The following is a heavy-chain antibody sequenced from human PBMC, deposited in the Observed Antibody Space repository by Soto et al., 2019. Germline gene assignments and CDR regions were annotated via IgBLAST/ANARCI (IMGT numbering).Heavy chain of an antibody. J-gene: IGHJ6*01. V-gene: IGHV1-18*01. CDR3: SRFIMVGGWFDPNYYHGMDV. Sequence: QVQLVQSGAEVKKPGASVTVSCKTSGYTFSNYGINWVRQAPGQGLEWMGWISGYNGNTNYAQTAQGRLTMTQDTSTGTVYMERRSLKSADTAIYYCSRFIMVGGWFDPNYYHGMDVWGQGTTVTVSS. CDR1: GYTFSNYG. D-gene: IGHD6-19*01. CDR2: ISGYNGNT.